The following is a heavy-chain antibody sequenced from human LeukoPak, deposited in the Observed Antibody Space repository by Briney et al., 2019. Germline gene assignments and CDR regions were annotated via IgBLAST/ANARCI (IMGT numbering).Heavy chain of an antibody. CDR3: ARDPYSSGWYKDAFDI. V-gene: IGHV3-21*01. Sequence: PGGSLRLSCTASGFTFSSYSMNWVRQAPGKGLEWVSSISGSSSYINYADSVKGRFTISRDNAQNSLFLQLNSLRAEDTAVYYCARDPYSSGWYKDAFDIWGQGTMVTVSS. CDR2: ISGSSSYI. J-gene: IGHJ3*02. CDR1: GFTFSSYS. D-gene: IGHD6-19*01.